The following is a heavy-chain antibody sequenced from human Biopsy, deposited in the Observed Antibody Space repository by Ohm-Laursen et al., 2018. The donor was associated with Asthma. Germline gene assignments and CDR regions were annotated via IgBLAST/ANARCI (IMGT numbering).Heavy chain of an antibody. D-gene: IGHD6-19*01. V-gene: IGHV4-39*02. CDR3: VRGEEVAGTYFKD. J-gene: IGHJ1*01. CDR1: GGSINIGDYY. Sequence: SETLSLTCAVSGGSINIGDYYWSWIRQHPVKGLEWIGEINYRGDTNYNPSLESRVSISVDTSTYHFSLRLNSVTAADTAVYYCVRGEEVAGTYFKDWDQGTLVTVSS. CDR2: INYRGDT.